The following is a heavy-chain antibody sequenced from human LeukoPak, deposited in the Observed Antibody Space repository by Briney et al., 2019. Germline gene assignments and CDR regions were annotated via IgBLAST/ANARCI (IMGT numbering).Heavy chain of an antibody. D-gene: IGHD2-15*01. J-gene: IGHJ5*02. V-gene: IGHV3-66*01. Sequence: PGGSLRLSCAASGFTVSSNYMSWVRQAPGKGLEWVSVIYSGGSTYYADSVKGRFTISRDNSKNTLYLQMNSLRAEDTAVYYCARWNPRSVLAATNWFDPWGQGTLVTVSS. CDR3: ARWNPRSVLAATNWFDP. CDR2: IYSGGST. CDR1: GFTVSSNY.